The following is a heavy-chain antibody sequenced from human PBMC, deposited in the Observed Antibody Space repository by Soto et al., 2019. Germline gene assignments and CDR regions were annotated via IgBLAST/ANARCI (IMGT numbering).Heavy chain of an antibody. V-gene: IGHV3-48*03. CDR1: VFTFSNYE. J-gene: IGHJ4*02. D-gene: IGHD3-16*01. Sequence: GSLRLSCAASVFTFSNYEMSWVRQAPGKGLEWVSYISSSGSTKYYADSVKGRFTISRDNAKNSLYLQMSSLRAEDTAVYYCATYPWGSSIDYWGQGTLVTVSS. CDR2: ISSSGSTK. CDR3: ATYPWGSSIDY.